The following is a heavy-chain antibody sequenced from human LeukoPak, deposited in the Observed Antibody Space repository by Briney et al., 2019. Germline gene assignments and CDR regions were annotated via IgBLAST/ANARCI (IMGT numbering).Heavy chain of an antibody. CDR3: AKAPPSYYDFWSGYYEGYYYYYGMDV. CDR1: GFTFSSYG. V-gene: IGHV3-33*06. CDR2: IWNDGSNK. Sequence: GGSLRLSCAASGFTFSSYGMHWVRQAPGKGLEWVAVIWNDGSNKYYADSVKGRFTISRDNSKNTLYLQMNSLRAEDTAVYYCAKAPPSYYDFWSGYYEGYYYYYGMDVWGQGTTVTVSS. D-gene: IGHD3-3*01. J-gene: IGHJ6*02.